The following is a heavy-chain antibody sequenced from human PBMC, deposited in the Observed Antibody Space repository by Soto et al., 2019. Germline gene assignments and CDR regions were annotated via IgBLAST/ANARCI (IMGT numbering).Heavy chain of an antibody. Sequence: QVQLVESGGGLVKPGGSLRLSCTASGFLFTDYYISCIRQPPGKGLEWLAYIDGSSDYTNSADSVKGRFTISRDNAKNSVFLQMNNLRADDTAVYYCARDLRFSSTNYFDFWGRGTLVTVSS. CDR1: GFLFTDYY. J-gene: IGHJ4*02. V-gene: IGHV3-11*06. CDR2: IDGSSDYT. CDR3: ARDLRFSSTNYFDF. D-gene: IGHD2-8*01.